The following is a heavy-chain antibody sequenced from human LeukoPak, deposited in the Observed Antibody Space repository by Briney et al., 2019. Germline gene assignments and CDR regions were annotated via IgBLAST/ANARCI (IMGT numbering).Heavy chain of an antibody. CDR3: ARGKTGDDYVVFDY. V-gene: IGHV3-13*01. CDR2: SDSTGDT. D-gene: IGHD3-10*02. Sequence: GGSLRLSCAASGFTFSSHDMYWVRQTGKRLEWVAASDSTGDTYYLDSVKGRFTISRETVKNSLSLQMNSLRVGDTGVYYCARGKTGDDYVVFDYWARESWSPSPQ. J-gene: IGHJ4*02. CDR1: GFTFSSHD.